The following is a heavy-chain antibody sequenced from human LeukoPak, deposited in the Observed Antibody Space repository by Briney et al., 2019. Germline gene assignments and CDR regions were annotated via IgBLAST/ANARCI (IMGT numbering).Heavy chain of an antibody. J-gene: IGHJ2*01. Sequence: SVKVSCKASGGTSSSYAISWVRQAPGQGLEWMGRIIPIFGTANYAQKFQGRVTITTDESTSTAYMELSSLRSEDTAVYYCARVFDYGDYVGWYFDLWGRGTLVAVSS. D-gene: IGHD4-17*01. CDR3: ARVFDYGDYVGWYFDL. CDR1: GGTSSSYA. V-gene: IGHV1-69*05. CDR2: IIPIFGTA.